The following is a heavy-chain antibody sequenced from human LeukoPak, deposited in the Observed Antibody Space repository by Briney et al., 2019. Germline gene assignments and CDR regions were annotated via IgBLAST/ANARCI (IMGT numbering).Heavy chain of an antibody. CDR3: ATDQGQFGDPSFDY. J-gene: IGHJ4*02. D-gene: IGHD3-10*01. CDR2: FDLENGEM. Sequence: GASVKVSCKVSGYTLTELSMHWVRQAPGKGLEWMGGFDLENGEMIFAQNFQGRVTMTEDTSTDTAYMELSSLRLEDTAVYYCATDQGQFGDPSFDYWGQGTLVTVSS. CDR1: GYTLTELS. V-gene: IGHV1-24*01.